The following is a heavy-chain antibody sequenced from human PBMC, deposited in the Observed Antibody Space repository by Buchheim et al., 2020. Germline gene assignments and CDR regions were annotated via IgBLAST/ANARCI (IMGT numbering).Heavy chain of an antibody. Sequence: EVQLVESGGGLVKPGGSLRLSCAASEFTFSTYTMNWVRQGPGKGLEWVASISSSSSVRYYADSVKGRFAISRNNAENSLYLHMSILRAEDTAVYYCVRGDRRDYWGQGTL. CDR1: EFTFSTYT. J-gene: IGHJ4*02. CDR3: VRGDRRDY. V-gene: IGHV3-21*01. CDR2: ISSSSSVR. D-gene: IGHD2-15*01.